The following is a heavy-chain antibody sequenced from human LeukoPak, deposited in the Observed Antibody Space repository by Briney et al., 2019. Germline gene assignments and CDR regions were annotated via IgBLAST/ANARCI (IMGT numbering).Heavy chain of an antibody. V-gene: IGHV3-21*01. CDR3: ARDNSGYDGGYYYYYYMDV. D-gene: IGHD5-12*01. CDR2: ISSSSSYI. J-gene: IGHJ6*03. Sequence: PGGSLRLSCAASGFTFSSYAMSWVRQAPGKGLEWVSSISSSSSYIYYADSVKGRFTISRDNAKNSLYLQMNSLRAEDTAVYYCARDNSGYDGGYYYYYYMDVWGKGTTVTVSS. CDR1: GFTFSSYA.